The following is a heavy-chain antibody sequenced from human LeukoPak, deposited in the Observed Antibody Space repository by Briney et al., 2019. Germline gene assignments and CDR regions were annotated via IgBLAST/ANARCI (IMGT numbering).Heavy chain of an antibody. CDR3: ARDAYYYGSSGYYHPLSLDY. J-gene: IGHJ4*02. V-gene: IGHV3-21*01. CDR2: ISSSSSYI. D-gene: IGHD3-22*01. Sequence: PGGSLRLSCAASGFTFSSYSMDWVRQAPGKGLEWVSSISSSSSYIYYADSVKGRFTISRDNAKNSLYLQMNSLRAEDTAVYYCARDAYYYGSSGYYHPLSLDYWGQGTLVTVSS. CDR1: GFTFSSYS.